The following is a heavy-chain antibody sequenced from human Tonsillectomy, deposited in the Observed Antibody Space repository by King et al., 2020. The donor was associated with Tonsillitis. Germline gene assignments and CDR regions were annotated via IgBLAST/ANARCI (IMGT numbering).Heavy chain of an antibody. CDR2: IYYSGST. J-gene: IGHJ5*02. V-gene: IGHV4-30-4*01. CDR1: GGSISSGDYY. CDR3: AGAPRDINHFSWFDP. D-gene: IGHD2-15*01. Sequence: QLQESGPGLVKPSQTLSLTCTVSGGSISSGDYYWSWIRHPPGKGLEWIGYIYYSGSTYYNPSLRSRVSISLDTSKNQFSLKLSSVTAADTAVYFCAGAPRDINHFSWFDPWGQGTLVTVSS.